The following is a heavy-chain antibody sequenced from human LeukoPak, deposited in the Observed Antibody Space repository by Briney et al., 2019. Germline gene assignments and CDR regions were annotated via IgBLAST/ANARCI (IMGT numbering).Heavy chain of an antibody. V-gene: IGHV3-21*01. CDR3: SRDPTYYLRYGYFDY. J-gene: IGHJ4*02. CDR2: INNVGSHI. D-gene: IGHD1-26*01. Sequence: KAGGSLRLSCAASGFTFSSYSMNWVRQAPGKGLEWVSSINNVGSHIYYAGSVKGRFTISRDNTKNSLYLQMNSLRAEDTAVYYCSRDPTYYLRYGYFDYWGQGALVTVSS. CDR1: GFTFSSYS.